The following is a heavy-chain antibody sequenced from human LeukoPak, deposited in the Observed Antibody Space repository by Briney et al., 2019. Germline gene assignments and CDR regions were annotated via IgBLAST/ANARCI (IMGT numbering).Heavy chain of an antibody. CDR2: ISAGAGTT. CDR3: AKDRDPPRDGYNLGGLDY. CDR1: GFNFTSYA. J-gene: IGHJ4*02. D-gene: IGHD5-24*01. V-gene: IGHV3-23*01. Sequence: GGSLRLSCAASGFNFTSYATSWVRQAPGMGLEWVSTISAGAGTTNFADSVKGRFTISRDNSKNTLYLQMNSLRAEDTAVYYCAKDRDPPRDGYNLGGLDYWGQGALVTVSS.